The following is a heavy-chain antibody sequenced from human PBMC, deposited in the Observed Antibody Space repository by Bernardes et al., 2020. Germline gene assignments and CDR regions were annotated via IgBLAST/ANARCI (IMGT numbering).Heavy chain of an antibody. CDR1: GFTFSGYD. CDR2: IKQDGSDK. D-gene: IGHD2-21*02. CDR3: ARALVGLQLTP. V-gene: IGHV3-7*01. Sequence: GGSLRLSCAASGFTFSGYDMHWVRQAPGKGLEWVANIKQDGSDKNYVDSVKGRFTISRDNAKKSLYLQMNSLRAEDTAVYYCARALVGLQLTPWGKGALVTVSS. J-gene: IGHJ5*02.